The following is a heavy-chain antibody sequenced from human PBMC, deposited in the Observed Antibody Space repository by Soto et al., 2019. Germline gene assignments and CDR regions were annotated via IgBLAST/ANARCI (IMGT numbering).Heavy chain of an antibody. CDR2: IIPIFGTA. CDR1: GGTFSSYA. CDR3: AFTYYYDSSGPSGAFDI. V-gene: IGHV1-69*06. J-gene: IGHJ3*02. Sequence: SVKVSCKASGGTFSSYAISWVRQAPGQGLEWMGGIIPIFGTANYAQKFQGRVTITADKSTSTAYMELSSLRSEDTAVYYCAFTYYYDSSGPSGAFDIWGQGTMVTVSS. D-gene: IGHD3-22*01.